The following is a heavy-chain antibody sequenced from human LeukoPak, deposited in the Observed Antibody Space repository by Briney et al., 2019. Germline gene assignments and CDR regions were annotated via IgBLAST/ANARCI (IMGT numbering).Heavy chain of an antibody. CDR1: GFTFDDYA. CDR2: ISWNSGST. CDR3: AKGLGYCSGGSCYPDY. D-gene: IGHD2-15*01. V-gene: IGHV3-9*01. J-gene: IGHJ4*02. Sequence: GRSLRLSCAASGFTFDDYAMHWVRQAPGKGLEWVSGISWNSGSTGYADPVKGRFTISRDNAKNSLYLQMNSLRAEDTALYYCAKGLGYCSGGSCYPDYWGQGTLVTVSS.